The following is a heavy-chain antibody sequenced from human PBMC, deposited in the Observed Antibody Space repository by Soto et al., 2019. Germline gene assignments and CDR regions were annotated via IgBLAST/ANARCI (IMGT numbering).Heavy chain of an antibody. CDR2: IYSGGNT. CDR1: GFIVSSNY. V-gene: IGHV3-66*01. Sequence: PGGSLRLSCAASGFIVSSNYMSWVRQAPGKGLEWVSLIYSGGNTFYADSVKGRFTISRDNSKNTLYLQMNSLRAEDTAIYYCENPIPNDGTPFGFWGQGTLVTVSS. J-gene: IGHJ4*02. CDR3: ENPIPNDGTPFGF. D-gene: IGHD1-1*01.